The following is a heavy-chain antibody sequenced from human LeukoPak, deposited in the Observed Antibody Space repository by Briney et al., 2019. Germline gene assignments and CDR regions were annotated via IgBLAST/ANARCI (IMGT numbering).Heavy chain of an antibody. CDR1: GFTFSSYA. Sequence: AGGSLGLSCAASGFTFSSYAMSWVRQAPGKGLEWVSAISGSGGSTYYADSVKGRFTISRDNSKNTLYLQMNSLRAEDTAVYYCAKDREQRWLQLPYYFDYWGQGTLVTVSS. D-gene: IGHD5-24*01. V-gene: IGHV3-23*01. CDR3: AKDREQRWLQLPYYFDY. CDR2: ISGSGGST. J-gene: IGHJ4*02.